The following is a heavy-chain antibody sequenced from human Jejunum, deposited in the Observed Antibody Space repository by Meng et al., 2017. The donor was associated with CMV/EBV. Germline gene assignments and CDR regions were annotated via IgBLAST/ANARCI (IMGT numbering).Heavy chain of an antibody. V-gene: IGHV1-18*01. Sequence: QVQLVQSGAEVKESGASVEVSCRTSGYTFSYYGSSWARQAPGQGLERMGWISAYNGYTKHAQKLQGRVTLTTDTSTSTGYMELRSLTTDDTAVYYCARGPSRIISVSHSSYWGQGTLVTVAS. CDR3: ARGPSRIISVSHSSY. CDR2: ISAYNGYT. D-gene: IGHD3-16*01. J-gene: IGHJ4*02. CDR1: GYTFSYYG.